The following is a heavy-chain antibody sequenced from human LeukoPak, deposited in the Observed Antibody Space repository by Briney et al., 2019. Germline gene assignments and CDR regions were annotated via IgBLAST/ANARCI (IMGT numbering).Heavy chain of an antibody. D-gene: IGHD3-10*01. J-gene: IGHJ4*02. CDR3: AKDVGGLYGTGSYGY. V-gene: IGHV3-23*01. CDR2: ISGNGGIT. CDR1: GFSFNTYA. Sequence: GGSLRLSCAASGFSFNTYAMSWVRQAPGKGLEWVSGISGNGGITNYADSVKGRFTISRDNSKNTVYLQMNSLGAEDTAVYYCAKDVGGLYGTGSYGYWGQGTLVTVSS.